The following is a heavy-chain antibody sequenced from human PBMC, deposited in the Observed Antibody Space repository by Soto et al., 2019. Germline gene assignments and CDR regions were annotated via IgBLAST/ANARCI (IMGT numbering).Heavy chain of an antibody. D-gene: IGHD3-3*01. J-gene: IGHJ3*02. V-gene: IGHV3-33*01. CDR3: ARDLLPWSGDHDFDI. CDR2: IWYDGSNK. CDR1: GFTFSSYG. Sequence: QVQLVESGGGVVQPGRSLRLSCAASGFTFSSYGMHWVRQAPGKGLEWVAVIWYDGSNKYYADSVKGRFTISRDNSKNTLYLQMNSLRAEDTAVYYCARDLLPWSGDHDFDIWGQGTMVTVSS.